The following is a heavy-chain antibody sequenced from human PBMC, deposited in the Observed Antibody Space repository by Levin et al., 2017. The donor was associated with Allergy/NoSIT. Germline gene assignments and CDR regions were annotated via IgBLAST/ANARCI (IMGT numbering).Heavy chain of an antibody. V-gene: IGHV3-9*01. Sequence: GGSLRLSCAVSGFTFDDYAMHWVRQAPGKGLEWVSGISWNSGSIGYVDSVKGRFTISRDNVKNSLYLQMNSLRTEDTAFYYCAKGFSSGWSISQIDYWGQGALVTVSS. CDR2: ISWNSGSI. D-gene: IGHD6-19*01. CDR1: GFTFDDYA. CDR3: AKGFSSGWSISQIDY. J-gene: IGHJ4*02.